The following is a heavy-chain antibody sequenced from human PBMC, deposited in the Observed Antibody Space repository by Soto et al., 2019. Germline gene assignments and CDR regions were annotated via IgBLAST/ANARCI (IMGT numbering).Heavy chain of an antibody. CDR3: ARGLYCITSSCSRPYYNFGMDV. V-gene: IGHV1-8*01. J-gene: IGHJ6*02. CDR1: GYSFTTYD. Sequence: ASVKVSCKDSGYSFTTYDINWVRQATGQGLEWMGWMNPNSGNTGYAQKFQGRVTMTRSTSISTAYMELNSLRSEDTAVYYCARGLYCITSSCSRPYYNFGMDVWG. D-gene: IGHD2-2*01. CDR2: MNPNSGNT.